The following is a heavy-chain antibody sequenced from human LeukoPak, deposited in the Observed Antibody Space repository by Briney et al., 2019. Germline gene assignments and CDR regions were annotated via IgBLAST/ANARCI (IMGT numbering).Heavy chain of an antibody. Sequence: ASVKVSCKASGYTFGTHWMHWVRQAPGQGLEWMGVINPRGDFRSYAQKFQGRVTVTRDMSTRTVYMELSDLEPEDTAVYYCARDYSGEWEQLTGWWFDPWGQGTLVIVSS. CDR2: INPRGDFR. J-gene: IGHJ5*02. CDR1: GYTFGTHW. V-gene: IGHV1-46*01. CDR3: ARDYSGEWEQLTGWWFDP. D-gene: IGHD1-26*01.